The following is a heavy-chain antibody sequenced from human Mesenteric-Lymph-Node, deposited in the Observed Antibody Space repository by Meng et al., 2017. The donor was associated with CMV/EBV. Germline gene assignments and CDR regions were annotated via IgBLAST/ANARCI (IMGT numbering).Heavy chain of an antibody. Sequence: FTTYSIAWVRLLPGKGLQWLATICPDDSTTTYSPSFRGQVTVSADRSISAAYLQWTGLKASDTAIYYCARHRKGAGAMFSVNYFFDSWGQGTLVTVSS. CDR2: ICPDDSTT. V-gene: IGHV5-51*01. D-gene: IGHD6-19*01. CDR1: FTTYS. CDR3: ARHRKGAGAMFSVNYFFDS. J-gene: IGHJ4*02.